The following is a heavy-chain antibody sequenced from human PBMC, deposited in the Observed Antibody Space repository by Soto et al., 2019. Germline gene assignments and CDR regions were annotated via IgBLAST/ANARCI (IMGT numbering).Heavy chain of an antibody. D-gene: IGHD3-10*01. CDR3: ARENTMVRGVINPLDY. V-gene: IGHV6-1*01. Sequence: QVQLQQSGPGLVKPSQTLSVTCGISGDSVSSNNAAWNWIRQSPSRGLEWLGRTIYRSGWTLDYAVSGKSRLTSNTDTSTNQFSLQLKSVTADDTAVYYCARENTMVRGVINPLDYWGQGTLVTVSS. J-gene: IGHJ4*02. CDR2: TIYRSGWTL. CDR1: GDSVSSNNAA.